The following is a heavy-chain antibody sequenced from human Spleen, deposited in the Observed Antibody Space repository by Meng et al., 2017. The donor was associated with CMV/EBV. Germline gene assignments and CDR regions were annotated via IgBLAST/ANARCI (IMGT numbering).Heavy chain of an antibody. CDR2: IRYDGGNK. D-gene: IGHD1-26*01. CDR3: AKGKWELLSPFDY. Sequence: GGSLRLSCAASGFTFSSYGIHWVRQAPGKGLEWVAFIRYDGGNKYYADSVKGRFTISRDDSKNTLYLQMNSLRAEDMALYYCAKGKWELLSPFDYWGQGTLVTVSS. J-gene: IGHJ4*02. CDR1: GFTFSSYG. V-gene: IGHV3-30*02.